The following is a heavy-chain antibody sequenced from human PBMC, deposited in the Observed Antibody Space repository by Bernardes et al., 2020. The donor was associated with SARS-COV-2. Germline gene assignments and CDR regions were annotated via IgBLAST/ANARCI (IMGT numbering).Heavy chain of an antibody. CDR2: IYYSGST. V-gene: IGHV4-59*08. D-gene: IGHD2-2*01. Sequence: SETLSLTCTVSGGSISSYYWSWIRQPPGKGLEWIGYIYYSGSTNYNPSLKRRVTISVDTSKNQFSLKLSSVTAADTAVYYCARQRVPAASFDYWGQGTLVTVSS. CDR3: ARQRVPAASFDY. J-gene: IGHJ4*02. CDR1: GGSISSYY.